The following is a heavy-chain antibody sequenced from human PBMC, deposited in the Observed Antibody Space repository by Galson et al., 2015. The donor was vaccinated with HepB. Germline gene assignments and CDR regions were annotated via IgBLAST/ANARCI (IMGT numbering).Heavy chain of an antibody. CDR3: ARDYDSSGYYPVVFDY. CDR2: ISGSGGST. CDR1: GFTFSSYA. J-gene: IGHJ4*02. D-gene: IGHD3-22*01. Sequence: SLRLSCAASGFTFSSYAMSWVRQAPGKGLEWVSAISGSGGSTYYADSVKGRFTISRDNSKNTLYLQMNSLRAEDTAVYYCARDYDSSGYYPVVFDYWGQGTLVTVSS. V-gene: IGHV3-23*01.